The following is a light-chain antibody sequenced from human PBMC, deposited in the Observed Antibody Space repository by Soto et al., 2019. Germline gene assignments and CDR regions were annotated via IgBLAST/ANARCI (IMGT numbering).Light chain of an antibody. J-gene: IGLJ1*01. CDR2: EVS. Sequence: QSALTQPASVSGSPGQSITISCTGTSSDVGGYNYVSWYQQHPGKAPKLMIYEVSKRPSGVPDRFSGSKSGNTASLTVSGLQAEDEADYYCNSYGGSHYVFGTGTKLTVL. V-gene: IGLV2-8*01. CDR1: SSDVGGYNY. CDR3: NSYGGSHYV.